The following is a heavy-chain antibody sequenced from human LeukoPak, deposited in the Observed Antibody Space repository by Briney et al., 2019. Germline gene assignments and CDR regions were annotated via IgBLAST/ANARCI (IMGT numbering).Heavy chain of an antibody. CDR1: GFTFSSYA. D-gene: IGHD6-13*01. CDR3: AKDQVRVSSSWPLDY. CDR2: ISGSGGST. Sequence: GGSLRLSCAASGFTFSSYAMSWVRQAPGKGLEWVSAISGSGGSTYYADSVKGRFTISRDNSKNTLYLQMNSLRAEDRAVYYCAKDQVRVSSSWPLDYWGQGTLVTVSS. V-gene: IGHV3-23*01. J-gene: IGHJ4*02.